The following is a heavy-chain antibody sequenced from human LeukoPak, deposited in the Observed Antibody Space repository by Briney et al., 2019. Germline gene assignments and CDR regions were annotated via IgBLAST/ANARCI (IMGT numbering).Heavy chain of an antibody. V-gene: IGHV3-23*01. CDR3: AKAFPPVLGLGGLY. CDR1: GFTFITYA. CDR2: ISNDSVDT. J-gene: IGHJ4*02. Sequence: PGGSLRLSCAASGFTFITYAMSWVRQAPGMGLEWVSSISNDSVDTYYADSVKGRLSISRDNSKNTLYLQINSLSAEDTAMYYCAKAFPPVLGLGGLYWGQRTLVTVSS. D-gene: IGHD2/OR15-2a*01.